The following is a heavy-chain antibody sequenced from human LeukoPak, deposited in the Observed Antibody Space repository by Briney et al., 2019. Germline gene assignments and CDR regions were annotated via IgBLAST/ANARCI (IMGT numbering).Heavy chain of an antibody. CDR1: GLIVSSNY. J-gene: IGHJ4*02. V-gene: IGHV3-53*01. CDR3: AARPPIIVSGPFDY. CDR2: IYSGGSI. D-gene: IGHD5/OR15-5a*01. Sequence: PGGSLRLSCAASGLIVSSNYMSWVRLAPGEGMEWVSVIYSGGSIYYADSVKGRFTISRDNSKNTLYLQMSSLRAEHTAVYYCAARPPIIVSGPFDYWGQGTLVTVPS.